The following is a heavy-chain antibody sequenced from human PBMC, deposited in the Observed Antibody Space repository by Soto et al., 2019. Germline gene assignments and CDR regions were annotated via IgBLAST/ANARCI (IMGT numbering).Heavy chain of an antibody. V-gene: IGHV1-18*04. CDR3: ARGRIDIAVAGHYYFDY. Sequence: ASVKVSCKASGYTFTSYGISWVRQAPGQGLEWMGWISAYNGNTNYAQKLQGRVTMTTDTSTSTAYMELRSLRSDDTAVYYCARGRIDIAVAGHYYFDYWGQGTLVTVSS. CDR1: GYTFTSYG. D-gene: IGHD6-19*01. CDR2: ISAYNGNT. J-gene: IGHJ4*02.